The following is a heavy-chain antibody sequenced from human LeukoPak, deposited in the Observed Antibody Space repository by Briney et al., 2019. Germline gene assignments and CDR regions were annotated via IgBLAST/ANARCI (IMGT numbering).Heavy chain of an antibody. J-gene: IGHJ5*02. V-gene: IGHV4-59*08. CDR2: IFSSGST. Sequence: SETLSLTCTVSGGSITGYYWSWIRQPPGKGLEWVGYIFSSGSTNYNPSLKSRVTISLDTFKSQFSLKLMSVTASDTAVYYCARLTKFLTTYYPTPWGQGTLVTVSS. CDR1: GGSITGYY. CDR3: ARLTKFLTTYYPTP. D-gene: IGHD2/OR15-2a*01.